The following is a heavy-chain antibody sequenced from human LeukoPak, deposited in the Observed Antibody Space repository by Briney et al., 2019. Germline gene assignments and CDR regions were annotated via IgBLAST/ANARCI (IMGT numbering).Heavy chain of an antibody. Sequence: ASVKVSCKASGYTFTGYYMHWVRQAPGQGLEWMGWINPNSGGTNYAQKFQGRVIMTRDTSISTAYMELSRLRSDDTAVYYCARERLSINWFDPWGQGTLVTVSS. D-gene: IGHD6-19*01. CDR3: ARERLSINWFDP. CDR2: INPNSGGT. CDR1: GYTFTGYY. J-gene: IGHJ5*02. V-gene: IGHV1-2*02.